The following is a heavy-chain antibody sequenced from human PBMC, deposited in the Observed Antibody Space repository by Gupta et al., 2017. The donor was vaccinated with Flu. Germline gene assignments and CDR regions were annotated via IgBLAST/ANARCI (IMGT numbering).Heavy chain of an antibody. CDR2: ISYDGSNR. D-gene: IGHD3-10*01. CDR3: AKVGDYGSGSSIFDY. CDR1: GFTFSNYG. Sequence: QVQLVESGGGVVQPGRSLRLSCAVSGFTFSNYGMPWVRQAPGKGLEWVALISYDGSNRYYADSVKGRFTISRDNSKNTLYLQMNSLRAEDTAVYYCAKVGDYGSGSSIFDYWGQGTLVAVSS. V-gene: IGHV3-30*18. J-gene: IGHJ4*02.